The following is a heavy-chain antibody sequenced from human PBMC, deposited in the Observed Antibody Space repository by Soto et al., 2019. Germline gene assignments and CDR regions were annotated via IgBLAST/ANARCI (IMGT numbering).Heavy chain of an antibody. CDR2: ISSSGSFT. CDR3: ARGRPTYYYYGLDV. CDR1: GFTFSDHY. V-gene: IGHV3-11*06. D-gene: IGHD3-10*01. J-gene: IGHJ6*02. Sequence: QVQLVESGGGLVRPGGPLRLSCAASGFTFSDHYMSWIRQDPGKGLEWISYISSSGSFTNYADSVKGRFTISRDNGKKSLYLQMNNLTADDTALYYCARGRPTYYYYGLDVWGQGTTVTVS.